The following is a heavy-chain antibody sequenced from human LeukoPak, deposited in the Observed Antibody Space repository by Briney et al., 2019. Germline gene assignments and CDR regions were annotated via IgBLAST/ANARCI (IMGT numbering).Heavy chain of an antibody. CDR2: IYWNDDK. V-gene: IGHV2-5*01. D-gene: IGHD6-13*01. CDR3: AHGYSSSWYGGYYYYGMDV. J-gene: IGHJ6*02. CDR1: GFSLSTSGVG. Sequence: SGPTLVNPTQTLTLTCTFSGFSLSTSGVGVGWIRQPPGKALEWLALIYWNDDKRYSPSLKSRLTITKDTSKNQVVLTMTNMDPVDTATYYCAHGYSSSWYGGYYYYGMDVWAKGPRSPSP.